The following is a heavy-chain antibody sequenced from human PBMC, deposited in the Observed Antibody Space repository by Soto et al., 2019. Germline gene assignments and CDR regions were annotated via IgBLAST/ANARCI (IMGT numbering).Heavy chain of an antibody. V-gene: IGHV3-33*01. CDR3: ARDRNEAGGSQNQLDY. Sequence: QVQLVESGGGVVQPGRSLRLSCAASGFTFSSYGMHWVRQAPGKGLEWVAVIWYDGSNKYYADSVKGRFTISRDNSKNXLYLQINSLRAEDTAVYYCARDRNEAGGSQNQLDYWGRGTLVTVSS. J-gene: IGHJ4*02. CDR2: IWYDGSNK. CDR1: GFTFSSYG. D-gene: IGHD6-13*01.